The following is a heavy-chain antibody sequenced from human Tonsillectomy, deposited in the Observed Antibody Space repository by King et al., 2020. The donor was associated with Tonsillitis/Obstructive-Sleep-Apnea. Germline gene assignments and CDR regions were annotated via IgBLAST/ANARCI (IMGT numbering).Heavy chain of an antibody. D-gene: IGHD4-17*01. CDR3: ARREYGDHYFDY. Sequence: TLQESGPTLVKPTQTLTLTCTFSGFSLNTNAVDVGWIRQPPGKALEWLALIYWDDDKRYSPSLKSRLTITKDTSKNQVVLTMTNMDPVDTATYYCARREYGDHYFDYWGQGTLVTVSS. V-gene: IGHV2-5*02. CDR2: IYWDDDK. J-gene: IGHJ4*02. CDR1: GFSLNTNAVD.